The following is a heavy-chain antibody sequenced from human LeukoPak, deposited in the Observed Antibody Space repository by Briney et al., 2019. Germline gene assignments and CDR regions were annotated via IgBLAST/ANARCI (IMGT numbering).Heavy chain of an antibody. V-gene: IGHV4-34*01. J-gene: IGHJ5*02. Sequence: SETLSLTCAVYGGSFSGYYWSWIRQPPGKGLEWIGEINHSGSTNYNPSLKSRVTISVDTSKNQFSLKLSSVTAADTAVYYCARGPIMITFGGVIVIRYNWFDPWGQGTLVTVSS. CDR3: ARGPIMITFGGVIVIRYNWFDP. CDR1: GGSFSGYY. D-gene: IGHD3-16*02. CDR2: INHSGST.